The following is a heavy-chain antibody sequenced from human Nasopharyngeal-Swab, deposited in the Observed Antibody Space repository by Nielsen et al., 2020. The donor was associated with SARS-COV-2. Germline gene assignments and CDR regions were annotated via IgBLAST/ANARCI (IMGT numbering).Heavy chain of an antibody. D-gene: IGHD3-16*01. V-gene: IGHV3-64*01. CDR2: ITSNGGST. Sequence: VRQAPGKGLEYISGITSNGGSTYSANSVKGRFTISRDNSKNTLYLHMGSLRSEDMAVYYCARDDVGGAFDIWGQGTMVTVSS. CDR3: ARDDVGGAFDI. J-gene: IGHJ3*02.